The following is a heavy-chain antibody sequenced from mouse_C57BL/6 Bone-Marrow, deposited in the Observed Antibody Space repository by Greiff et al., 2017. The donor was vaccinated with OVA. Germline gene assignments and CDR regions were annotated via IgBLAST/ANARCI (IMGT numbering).Heavy chain of an antibody. J-gene: IGHJ2*01. V-gene: IGHV1-19*01. CDR3: ATGRYYYGSSLFDY. CDR2: INPYNGGT. Sequence: VQLQQSGPVLVKPGASVKMSCKASGYTFTDYYMNWVKQSHGKSLEWIGVINPYNGGTSYNQKFKGKATLTVDKSSSTAYMELNSLTSEDSAVYYCATGRYYYGSSLFDYWGQGTTLTVSS. D-gene: IGHD1-1*01. CDR1: GYTFTDYY.